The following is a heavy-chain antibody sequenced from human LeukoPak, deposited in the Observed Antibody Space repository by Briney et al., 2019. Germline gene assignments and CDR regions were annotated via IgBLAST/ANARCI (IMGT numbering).Heavy chain of an antibody. CDR1: GFTFSSYW. Sequence: GGSLRLSCAASGFTFSSYWMSWVRQAPGKGLEWVAVISYDGSNKYYADSVKGRFTISRDNSKNTLYLQMNSLRAEDTAVYYCARPGEMATIDYFDYWGQGTLVTVSS. V-gene: IGHV3-30-3*01. D-gene: IGHD5-24*01. J-gene: IGHJ4*02. CDR2: ISYDGSNK. CDR3: ARPGEMATIDYFDY.